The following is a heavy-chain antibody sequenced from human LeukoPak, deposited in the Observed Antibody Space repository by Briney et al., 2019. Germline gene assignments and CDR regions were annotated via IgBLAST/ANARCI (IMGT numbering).Heavy chain of an antibody. Sequence: ASVKVSCKASGYTFTGYYMHWVRQAPGQGLEWMGWINPNSGGTNYAQKFQGRVTMTRDTSISTAYMELSRLRSDDTAVYYCARENDGEYVDYFDYWGQGTLVTVSS. CDR3: ARENDGEYVDYFDY. D-gene: IGHD4-17*01. CDR2: INPNSGGT. CDR1: GYTFTGYY. J-gene: IGHJ4*02. V-gene: IGHV1-2*02.